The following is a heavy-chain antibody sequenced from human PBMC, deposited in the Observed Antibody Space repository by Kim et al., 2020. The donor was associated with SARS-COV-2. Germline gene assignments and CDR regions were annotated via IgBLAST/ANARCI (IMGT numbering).Heavy chain of an antibody. CDR3: ARQTGFVLLWFGNDHYGMDV. J-gene: IGHJ6*02. V-gene: IGHV4-39*07. CDR1: GGSISSSSYY. CDR2: IYYSGST. Sequence: SETLSLTCTVSGGSISSSSYYWGWIRQPPGKGLEWIGSIYYSGSTYYNPSLKSRVTISVDTSKNQFSLKLSSVTAADTAVYYCARQTGFVLLWFGNDHYGMDVWGQGTTVTVSS. D-gene: IGHD3-10*01.